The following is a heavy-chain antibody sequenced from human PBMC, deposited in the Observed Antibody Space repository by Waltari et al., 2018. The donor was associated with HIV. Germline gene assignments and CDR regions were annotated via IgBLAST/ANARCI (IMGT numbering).Heavy chain of an antibody. CDR1: GGSISSYY. CDR2: IYYRGST. D-gene: IGHD1-20*01. Sequence: QVQLQESGPGLVKPSETLSLTCTVSGGSISSYYWSWIRQPPGKGLEWIGYIYYRGSTNYNPSLKSRFTISVDTSNNQWCLKLRSVTAADTAVYYWARRHNWNDYYYYYGMDVWGQGTTVTVSS. J-gene: IGHJ6*02. V-gene: IGHV4-59*01. CDR3: ARRHNWNDYYYYYGMDV.